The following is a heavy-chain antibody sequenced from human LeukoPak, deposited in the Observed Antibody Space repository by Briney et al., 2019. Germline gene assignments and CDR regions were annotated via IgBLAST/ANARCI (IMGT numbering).Heavy chain of an antibody. D-gene: IGHD1-1*01. V-gene: IGHV3-74*01. CDR3: ARAGYNFGLDV. CDR2: INNDGSRT. CDR1: GFTFDDYD. Sequence: PGGSLRLSCAASGFTFDDYDMSWVRQAPGEGLVWVSRINNDGSRTIYADSVKGRFTISRDNAKNTLYLQMYSLRAEDTALYYCARAGYNFGLDVWGQGTTVTVSS. J-gene: IGHJ6*02.